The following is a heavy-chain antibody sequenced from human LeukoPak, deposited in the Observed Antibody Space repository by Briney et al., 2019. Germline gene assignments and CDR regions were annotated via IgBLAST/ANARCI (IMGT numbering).Heavy chain of an antibody. Sequence: GGSLRLSCAASGFTFSAYWMHWVRQAPGKGLVRVSRINTDGSSPTYAASVKGRFTISRDNAKNTLYLQMNSLTAEDTAVYYCARDVNPPYGGNPNIGSSFDYWGQGTLVTVSS. CDR2: INTDGSSP. J-gene: IGHJ4*02. CDR3: ARDVNPPYGGNPNIGSSFDY. CDR1: GFTFSAYW. D-gene: IGHD4-23*01. V-gene: IGHV3-74*01.